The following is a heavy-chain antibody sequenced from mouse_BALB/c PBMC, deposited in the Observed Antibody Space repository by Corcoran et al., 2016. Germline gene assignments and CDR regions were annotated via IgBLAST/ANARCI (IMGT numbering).Heavy chain of an antibody. V-gene: IGHV14-3*02. CDR2: IDPANGNT. D-gene: IGHD1-1*01. Sequence: EVQLQQSGAELVKPGASVKLSCTASGFNIKDTYMNWVKQRPEQGLEWIGRIDPANGNTKYDPKFQGKATITADTTSNKAYLQLSSLTSEDAAVYYCASPYLYYGSPYYVMDFWGQGTSVTVSS. J-gene: IGHJ4*01. CDR1: GFNIKDTY. CDR3: ASPYLYYGSPYYVMDF.